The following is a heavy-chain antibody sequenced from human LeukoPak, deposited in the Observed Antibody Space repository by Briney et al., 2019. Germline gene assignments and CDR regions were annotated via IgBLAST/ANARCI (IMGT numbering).Heavy chain of an antibody. V-gene: IGHV3-23*01. CDR1: GFTFRSHD. Sequence: TGGSLRLSCAASGFTFRSHDMSWVRQAPGKGLEWFSGISGSGGSTFYADYVKGRFTISRDNSKNTLYLQMNGLRVEDTAIYYCVREGPRGLAFDIWGQGTMVTVSS. CDR3: VREGPRGLAFDI. CDR2: ISGSGGST. J-gene: IGHJ3*02. D-gene: IGHD3/OR15-3a*01.